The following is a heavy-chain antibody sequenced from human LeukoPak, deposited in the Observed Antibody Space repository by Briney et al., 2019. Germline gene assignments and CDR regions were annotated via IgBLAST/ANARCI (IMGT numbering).Heavy chain of an antibody. CDR1: GGSISSGGYY. CDR2: IYHSGST. J-gene: IGHJ5*02. CDR3: ARHAKGIAAVNWFDP. D-gene: IGHD6-13*01. V-gene: IGHV4-30-2*01. Sequence: PSETLSLTCTVSGGSISSGGYYWSWIRQPPGKGLEWIGYIYHSGSTYYNPSLKSRVTISVDRSKNQFSLKLSSVTAADTAVYYCARHAKGIAAVNWFDPWGQGTLVTVSS.